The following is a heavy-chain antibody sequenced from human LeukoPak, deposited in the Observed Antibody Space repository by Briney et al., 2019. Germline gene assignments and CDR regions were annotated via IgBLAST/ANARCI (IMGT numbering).Heavy chain of an antibody. CDR1: GGSFSGYY. CDR2: INHSGST. Sequence: PSETLSLTFAVYGGSFSGYYWSWIRQPPGKGLEWIGEINHSGSTNYNPSLKSRVTISVDTSKNQFSLKLSSVTAADTAVYYCAGLSPSIAARRSHGDYYYMDVWGKGTTVTVSS. D-gene: IGHD6-6*01. V-gene: IGHV4-34*01. CDR3: AGLSPSIAARRSHGDYYYMDV. J-gene: IGHJ6*03.